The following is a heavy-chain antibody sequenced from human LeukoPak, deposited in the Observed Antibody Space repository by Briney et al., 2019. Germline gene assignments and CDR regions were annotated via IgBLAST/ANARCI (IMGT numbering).Heavy chain of an antibody. Sequence: PGGSLRLSCAASAFTFSDYSMNWVRQAAGKGLEWIAYISGARSTIYYAYSVRGRFTISRDTAKNSMYLPMNRLRAEDAAVYYCARDRLTSGSYLFDYWGQGTVVSVSS. D-gene: IGHD1-26*01. J-gene: IGHJ4*02. CDR1: AFTFSDYS. CDR2: ISGARSTI. CDR3: ARDRLTSGSYLFDY. V-gene: IGHV3-48*04.